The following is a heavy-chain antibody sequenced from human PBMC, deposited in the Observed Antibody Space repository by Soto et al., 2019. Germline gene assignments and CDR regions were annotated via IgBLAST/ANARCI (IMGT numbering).Heavy chain of an antibody. V-gene: IGHV3-30*18. CDR3: ANASHYYGSGSYYLPYYYYYYGMDV. CDR2: ISYDGSNK. J-gene: IGHJ6*02. CDR1: GFTFSSYG. Sequence: GGSLRLSCAASGFTFSSYGMHWVRQAPGKGLEWVAVISYDGSNKYYADSVKGRFTISRDNSKNTLYLQMNSLRAEDTAVYYCANASHYYGSGSYYLPYYYYYYGMDVWGQGTTVTVSS. D-gene: IGHD3-10*01.